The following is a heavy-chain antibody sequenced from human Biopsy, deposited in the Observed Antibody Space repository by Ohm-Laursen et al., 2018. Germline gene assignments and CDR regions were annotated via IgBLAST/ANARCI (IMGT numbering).Heavy chain of an antibody. Sequence: SLRLSCSASGFTFSSYSMNWVRQAPGKGLEWVSLIGSSSNYIYYADSVKGRFTMSSDNAKNSLYLQINSLTAEDTAVYYCAGDRITIVGVGYAFDIWGQGTMVTVSS. D-gene: IGHD3-3*01. CDR3: AGDRITIVGVGYAFDI. V-gene: IGHV3-21*01. J-gene: IGHJ3*02. CDR2: IGSSSNYI. CDR1: GFTFSSYS.